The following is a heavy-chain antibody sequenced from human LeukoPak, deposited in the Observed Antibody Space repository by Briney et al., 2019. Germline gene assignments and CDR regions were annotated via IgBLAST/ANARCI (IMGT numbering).Heavy chain of an antibody. CDR1: GFTFSTYW. V-gene: IGHV3-21*01. Sequence: GGSLRLSCAASGFTFSTYWMSWVRQAPGKELEWVSSISSSSSYIYYADSVKGRFTISRDNAKNSLYLQMNSLRAEDTAVYYCARLTGDGYNSLDYWGQGTLVTVSS. J-gene: IGHJ4*02. D-gene: IGHD5-24*01. CDR3: ARLTGDGYNSLDY. CDR2: ISSSSSYI.